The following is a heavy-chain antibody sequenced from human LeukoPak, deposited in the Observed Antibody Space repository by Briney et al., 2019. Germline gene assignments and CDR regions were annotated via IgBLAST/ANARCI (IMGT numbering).Heavy chain of an antibody. V-gene: IGHV3-48*03. CDR1: GFTFTTYE. CDR3: AELGITMIGGV. Sequence: PGGSLRLSCAASGFTFTTYEMNWVRQAPGKGLEWLSFISSSGSTIYYSDSVKGRFTISRDNAKKSLYLQMNSLRAEDTAVYYCAELGITMIGGVWGKGTTVTISS. D-gene: IGHD3-10*02. J-gene: IGHJ6*04. CDR2: ISSSGSTI.